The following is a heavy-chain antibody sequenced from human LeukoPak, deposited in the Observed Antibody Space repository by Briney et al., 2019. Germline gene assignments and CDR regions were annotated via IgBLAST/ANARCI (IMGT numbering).Heavy chain of an antibody. J-gene: IGHJ4*02. V-gene: IGHV3-48*02. CDR2: ISSSSSTI. CDR3: ARESPWELLGSNSFDY. D-gene: IGHD1-26*01. Sequence: PGGSLRLSCAASGFTFSSYSMNWVRQAPGKGLEWVSCISSSSSTIYYADSVKGRFTISRDNAKNSLYLQMNSLRDEDTAVYYCARESPWELLGSNSFDYWGQGTLVTVSS. CDR1: GFTFSSYS.